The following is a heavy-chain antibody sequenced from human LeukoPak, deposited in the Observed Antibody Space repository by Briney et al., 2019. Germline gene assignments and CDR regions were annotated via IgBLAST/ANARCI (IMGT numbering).Heavy chain of an antibody. Sequence: GGSLRLSCAASGFTFTSYGMNWVRQAPGQGLEWMGWINTNTGNPTYAQGFTGRFVFSLDTSVSTAYLQISSLKAEDTAVYYCARMWYYDTTVSAFDIWGQGTMVTVSS. CDR2: INTNTGNP. D-gene: IGHD3-22*01. CDR1: GFTFTSYG. V-gene: IGHV7-4-1*02. J-gene: IGHJ3*02. CDR3: ARMWYYDTTVSAFDI.